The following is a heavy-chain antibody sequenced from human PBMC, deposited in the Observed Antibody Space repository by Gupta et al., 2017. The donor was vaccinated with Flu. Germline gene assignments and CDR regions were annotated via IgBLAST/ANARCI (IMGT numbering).Heavy chain of an antibody. V-gene: IGHV3-53*02. D-gene: IGHD1-1*01. CDR3: ASLADATGTTFDS. CDR2: LYSSVLT. CDR1: GFSVSSNY. J-gene: IGHJ4*02. Sequence: EVPLVEIGGGLIQPGGSLRLSCAASGFSVSSNYMSWVRQAPNKGLEWVSILYSSVLTYYAESVKGRFIISRDKVKNKLDLQMTNGSVEDTAVYYCASLADATGTTFDSWGQVTLVTVSS.